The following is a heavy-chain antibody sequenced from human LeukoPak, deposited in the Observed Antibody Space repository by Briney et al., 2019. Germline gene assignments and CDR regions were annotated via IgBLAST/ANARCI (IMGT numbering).Heavy chain of an antibody. CDR1: GFTFSSYA. J-gene: IGHJ3*01. CDR3: ARDQYGSPL. D-gene: IGHD2/OR15-2a*01. CDR2: ISYDGSNK. V-gene: IGHV3-30*04. Sequence: GGSLRLSCAASGFTFSSYAMHWVRQAPGKGLEWVAVISYDGSNKYYADSVRGRFTISRDNSKNTLYLQMNGLRVDDTAVYYCARDQYGSPLWGKGTMVTVSS.